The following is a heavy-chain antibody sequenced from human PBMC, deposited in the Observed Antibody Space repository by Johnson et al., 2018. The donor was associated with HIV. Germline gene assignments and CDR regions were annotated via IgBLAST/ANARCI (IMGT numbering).Heavy chain of an antibody. CDR3: AREALDAFDI. V-gene: IGHV3-23*04. J-gene: IGHJ3*02. Sequence: VQLVESGGDLVQPGGSLRLSCATSGFTFSSYAMSWVRQAPGKGLAWVSAISGSGGSTYYADSVKGRFTISRDNAKNSLYLQMNSLRAEDTAMYYCAREALDAFDIWGQGTMVTVSS. CDR2: ISGSGGST. CDR1: GFTFSSYA.